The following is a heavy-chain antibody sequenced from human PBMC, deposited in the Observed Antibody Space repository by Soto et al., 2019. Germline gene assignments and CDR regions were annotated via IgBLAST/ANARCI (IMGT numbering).Heavy chain of an antibody. CDR1: GFTFGSYE. CDR3: ARDYVGHYVRAFDY. J-gene: IGHJ4*02. Sequence: EVQFVESGGGLVQPGGSLRLSCAASGFTFGSYEMNWVRQAPGKGLEWVSYISYSGSTKDYADSVKGRFTISRDNAKNSLYLQMSSLRAEDTAVYYCARDYVGHYVRAFDYWGQGILVTVSS. V-gene: IGHV3-48*03. CDR2: ISYSGSTK. D-gene: IGHD3-10*02.